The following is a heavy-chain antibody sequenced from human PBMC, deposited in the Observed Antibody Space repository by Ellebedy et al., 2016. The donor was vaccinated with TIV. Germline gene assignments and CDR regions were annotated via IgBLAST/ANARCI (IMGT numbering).Heavy chain of an antibody. CDR1: GFTFSSYG. Sequence: GGSLRLSCAASGFTFSSYGMHWVRQAPGKGLEWVSAISAGGSTYYADSVKGRFTISRDSSRNTLFLQMNSLRAEDTAVYYCARRDLTGWTARAEYFQHWGQGTLVTVSS. CDR2: ISAGGST. V-gene: IGHV3-23*01. CDR3: ARRDLTGWTARAEYFQH. D-gene: IGHD3-9*01. J-gene: IGHJ1*01.